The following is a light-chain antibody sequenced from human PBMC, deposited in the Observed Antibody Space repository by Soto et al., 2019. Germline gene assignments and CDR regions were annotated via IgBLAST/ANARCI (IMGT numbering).Light chain of an antibody. CDR2: GAS. CDR3: QQYGTWWT. Sequence: EIVMTQSPATLPVSPGERATLSCRASQSVNSNLAWYQQKPGQAPRLLIYGASTRATGIPARFSGSGSGTEFTLTISSLQSEDFAVYYCQQYGTWWTFGQGTKVEIK. J-gene: IGKJ1*01. V-gene: IGKV3-15*01. CDR1: QSVNSN.